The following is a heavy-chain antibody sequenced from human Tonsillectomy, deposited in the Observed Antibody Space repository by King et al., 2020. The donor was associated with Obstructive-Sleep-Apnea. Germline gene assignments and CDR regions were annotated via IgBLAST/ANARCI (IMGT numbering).Heavy chain of an antibody. D-gene: IGHD2-2*01. CDR3: AKDNMGYCSSTSCYLDY. J-gene: IGHJ4*02. Sequence: QMVQSGGGLVQPGRSLRLSCAASGFTFDDYAMHWVRQAPGKVLDWVSGISWNSGNIDYADSVKGRFTSSRDNAKNSLYLQMNSLKPEDTALYYCAKDNMGYCSSTSCYLDYWGQGTLVTVSS. CDR2: ISWNSGNI. V-gene: IGHV3-9*01. CDR1: GFTFDDYA.